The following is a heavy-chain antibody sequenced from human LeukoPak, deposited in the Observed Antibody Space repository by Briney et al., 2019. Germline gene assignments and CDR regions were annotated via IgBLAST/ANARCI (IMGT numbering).Heavy chain of an antibody. D-gene: IGHD6-19*01. CDR1: GFTFSSNW. J-gene: IGHJ4*02. CDR3: AARNWGIAVAGPFDY. CDR2: INSDGSST. V-gene: IGHV3-74*01. Sequence: GGSLRLSCAASGFTFSSNWMHWVRQVPGKGLVWVSRINSDGSSTSYADSVKGRFTISRDNSKNTLYLQMNSLRAEDTAVYYCAARNWGIAVAGPFDYWGQGTLVTVSS.